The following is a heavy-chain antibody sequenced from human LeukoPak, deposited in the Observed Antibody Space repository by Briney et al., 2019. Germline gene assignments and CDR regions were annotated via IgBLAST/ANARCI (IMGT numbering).Heavy chain of an antibody. D-gene: IGHD4-17*01. J-gene: IGHJ6*02. CDR1: GFTLSSYS. CDR3: ARDDYGDWTMDV. Sequence: GGSLRLSCAASGFTLSSYSMNWVRQAPGKGLEWVSSISSSSSYIYYADSVKGRFTISRDNAKNSLYLQMNSLRAEDTAVYYCARDDYGDWTMDVWGQGTTVTVSS. V-gene: IGHV3-21*01. CDR2: ISSSSSYI.